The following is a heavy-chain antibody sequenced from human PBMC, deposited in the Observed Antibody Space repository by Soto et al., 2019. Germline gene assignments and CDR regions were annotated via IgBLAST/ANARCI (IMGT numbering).Heavy chain of an antibody. CDR2: ISFDGSNE. V-gene: IGHV3-30-3*02. D-gene: IGHD3-22*01. CDR1: GFTFSSYA. Sequence: PRLSCAASGFTFSSYAMHWIRQAPGKGLEWVAIISFDGSNEYYADSVKGRFTISRDNSKNTLYLQVRSLRAEDTAVYYCAKTYYYVRSGYYQNWFDPWGRGTLVTVSS. J-gene: IGHJ5*02. CDR3: AKTYYYVRSGYYQNWFDP.